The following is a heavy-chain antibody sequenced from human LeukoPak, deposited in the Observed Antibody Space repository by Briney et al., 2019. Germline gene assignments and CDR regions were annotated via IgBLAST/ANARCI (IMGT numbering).Heavy chain of an antibody. CDR3: AGGSNSAGSGSYVFDY. CDR1: GVSFSGYY. J-gene: IGHJ4*02. CDR2: INHSGST. Sequence: SETLSLTCAVYGVSFSGYYWSWLRQPPGKGLEWIGEINHSGSTNYNPSLKSRVTISVDTSKNQFSLKLSSVTAADTAVYYCAGGSNSAGSGSYVFDYWGQGTLVTVSS. D-gene: IGHD3-10*01. V-gene: IGHV4-34*01.